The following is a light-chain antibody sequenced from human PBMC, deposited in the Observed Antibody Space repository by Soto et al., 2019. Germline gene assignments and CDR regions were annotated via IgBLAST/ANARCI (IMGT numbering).Light chain of an antibody. CDR3: QQYGTSPWT. V-gene: IGKV3-20*01. CDR2: AAS. Sequence: EIVLTQSPGTLSLSPGERATLSCRASQSVASSYLAWYQQKPGQAPRLLIYAASSRATGIPDRFSGSGSGTDFTLTISRLEPEDFAVYYCQQYGTSPWTFGHGTKV. CDR1: QSVASSY. J-gene: IGKJ1*01.